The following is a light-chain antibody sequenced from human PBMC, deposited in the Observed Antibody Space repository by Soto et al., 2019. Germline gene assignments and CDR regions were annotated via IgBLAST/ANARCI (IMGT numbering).Light chain of an antibody. CDR2: DVS. J-gene: IGLJ2*01. Sequence: QSVLTRPASVSGSPGQSITISCTGTNSDVGGYNYVSWYQQHPGKVPKLIIYDVSNRPSGVSNRFSGSKSGNTASLTISGLQAEDEADYYCSSYTSSSTLDVVFGGGTKLTVL. CDR1: NSDVGGYNY. CDR3: SSYTSSSTLDVV. V-gene: IGLV2-14*01.